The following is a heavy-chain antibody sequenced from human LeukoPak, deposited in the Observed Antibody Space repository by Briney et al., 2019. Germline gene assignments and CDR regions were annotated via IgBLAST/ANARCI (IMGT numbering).Heavy chain of an antibody. Sequence: GGSLRLSCAASGFTFSSYWMSWARQAPGKGLEWVANIKEDESEKYYVDSVKGRFTISRDNAKNSLYLQMNSLRAEDTAIYYCANEGGGAFDIWGQGTMVTVSS. CDR1: GFTFSSYW. CDR2: IKEDESEK. V-gene: IGHV3-7*01. J-gene: IGHJ3*02. CDR3: ANEGGGAFDI.